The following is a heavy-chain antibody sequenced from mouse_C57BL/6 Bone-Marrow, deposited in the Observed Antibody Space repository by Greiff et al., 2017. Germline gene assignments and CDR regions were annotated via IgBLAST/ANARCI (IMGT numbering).Heavy chain of an antibody. CDR1: GYTFTSYW. CDR2: INPSSGYT. CDR3: ATSNSPSFDY. V-gene: IGHV1-7*01. Sequence: QVHVKQSGAELAKPGASVKLSCKASGYTFTSYWMHWVKQRPGQGLEWIGYINPSSGYTKYNQKFKDKATLTADKSSSTAYMQLSSLTYEDSAVYYCATSNSPSFDYWGQGTTLTVSS. J-gene: IGHJ2*01. D-gene: IGHD2-10*02.